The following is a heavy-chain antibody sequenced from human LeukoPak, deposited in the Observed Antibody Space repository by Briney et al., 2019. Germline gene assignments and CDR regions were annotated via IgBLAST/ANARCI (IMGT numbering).Heavy chain of an antibody. J-gene: IGHJ4*02. V-gene: IGHV4-39*07. Sequence: PSETLSLTCTVSGDSIRSNSYYWGWIRQPPGKGLEWIGNIYYSGSPYYSPSLKSRVTISVDTSNNQFSLKLSSVTAADTAVYYCARVGRYYGSGSYADFWGQGTLVTVSS. D-gene: IGHD3-10*01. CDR1: GDSIRSNSYY. CDR3: ARVGRYYGSGSYADF. CDR2: IYYSGSP.